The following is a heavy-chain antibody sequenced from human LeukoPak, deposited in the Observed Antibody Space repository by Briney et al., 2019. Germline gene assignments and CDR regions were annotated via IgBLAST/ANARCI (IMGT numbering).Heavy chain of an antibody. CDR1: GGSISSSSYY. V-gene: IGHV4-39*01. CDR3: ARHEGGVQLLIDY. J-gene: IGHJ4*02. D-gene: IGHD6-13*01. Sequence: SETLSLTCTVSGGSISSSSYYWGWSRQPPGKGLEWIGSIYYSGSTYYNPSLKSRVTISVDTSKNQFSLKLSSVTAADTAVYYCARHEGGVQLLIDYWGQGTLVTVSS. CDR2: IYYSGST.